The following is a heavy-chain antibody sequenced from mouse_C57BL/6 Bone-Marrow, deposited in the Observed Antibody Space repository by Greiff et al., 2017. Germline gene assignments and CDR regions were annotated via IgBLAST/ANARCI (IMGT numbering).Heavy chain of an antibody. CDR3: ARWLRFTF. Sequence: QVQLQQPGAELVKPGASVKLSCKASGYTFTSYWMHWVKQRPGQGLEWIGMIHPNSGSPNYNAKFKSKATLTVDKSSNTAYMQLSSLTSEDTAVYYCARWLRFTFWGKGTLVTVSA. J-gene: IGHJ3*01. CDR1: GYTFTSYW. CDR2: IHPNSGSP. V-gene: IGHV1-64*01. D-gene: IGHD2-2*01.